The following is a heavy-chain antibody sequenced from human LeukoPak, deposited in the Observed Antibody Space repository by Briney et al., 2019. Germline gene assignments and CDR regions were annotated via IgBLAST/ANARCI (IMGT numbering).Heavy chain of an antibody. V-gene: IGHV4-39*07. Sequence: SETLSLTCTVSGFSISSSSYYWGRIRQPPGKGLEWIGSIYYSGSTYYHPSLKSLVTISVDTSKNQFSLKLSSVTAADTAVYYCARIIAAPPYYYYYMDVWGKGTTVTVSS. CDR1: GFSISSSSYY. J-gene: IGHJ6*03. CDR2: IYYSGST. D-gene: IGHD6-13*01. CDR3: ARIIAAPPYYYYYMDV.